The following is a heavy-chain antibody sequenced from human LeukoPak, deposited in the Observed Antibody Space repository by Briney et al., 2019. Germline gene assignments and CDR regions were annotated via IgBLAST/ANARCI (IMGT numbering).Heavy chain of an antibody. CDR2: IYPGDSDT. D-gene: IGHD6-13*01. J-gene: IGHJ5*02. V-gene: IGHV5-51*03. CDR3: ARRGIAAAGTNWFDP. CDR1: GYSFTSYW. Sequence: PGESLNISCTGSGYSFTSYWIGWVRQMPGKGLEWMGIIYPGDSDTRYSPSFQGQVTISADKSISTAYLQWSSLKASDTAMYYCARRGIAAAGTNWFDPWGQGTLVTVSS.